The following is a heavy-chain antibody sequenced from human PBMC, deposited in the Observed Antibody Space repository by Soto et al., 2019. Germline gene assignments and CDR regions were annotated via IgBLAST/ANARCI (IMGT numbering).Heavy chain of an antibody. CDR3: ARAGSSSQLKYYYYGMDV. V-gene: IGHV3-30-3*01. J-gene: IGHJ6*02. D-gene: IGHD6-6*01. CDR1: GFTFSSYA. CDR2: ISYDGSNK. Sequence: GGSLRLSCAASGFTFSSYAMHWVRQGPGKGLEWVAVISYDGSNKYYADSVKGRFTISRDNSKNTLYLQMSSLRAEDTAVYYCARAGSSSQLKYYYYGMDVWGQGTTVTVSS.